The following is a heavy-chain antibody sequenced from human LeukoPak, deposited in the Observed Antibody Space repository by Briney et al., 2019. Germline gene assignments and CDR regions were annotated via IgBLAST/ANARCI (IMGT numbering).Heavy chain of an antibody. CDR3: ARDPLTMVRGAADNNFDY. Sequence: GGSPRLSCAASGFTFSSYSMNWVRQAPGKGLEWVSSITSSSNYIYYADSVKGRFTISRDNAKNSLYLQMNSLRAEDTAVYYCARDPLTMVRGAADNNFDYWGQGTLVTVSS. V-gene: IGHV3-21*01. D-gene: IGHD3-10*01. CDR1: GFTFSSYS. J-gene: IGHJ4*02. CDR2: ITSSSNYI.